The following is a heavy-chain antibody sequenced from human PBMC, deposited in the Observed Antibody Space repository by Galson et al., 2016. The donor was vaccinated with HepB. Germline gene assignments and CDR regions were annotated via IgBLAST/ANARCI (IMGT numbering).Heavy chain of an antibody. CDR3: ARDFGDNTFDF. D-gene: IGHD4-17*01. J-gene: IGHJ4*02. CDR1: GYTFISYW. V-gene: IGHV5-51*01. Sequence: QSGAEVKKPGESLKISCKGSGYTFISYWIGWVRQMPGKGLEWMGIVYPGDSDTRYSPSFQGQVTMSADKSISTAYLQWSGLKASDSVMYYCARDFGDNTFDFWGQGTLVTVSS. CDR2: VYPGDSDT.